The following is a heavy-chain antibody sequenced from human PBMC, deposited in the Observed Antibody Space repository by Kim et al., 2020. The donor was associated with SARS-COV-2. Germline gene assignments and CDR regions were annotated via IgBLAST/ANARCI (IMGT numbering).Heavy chain of an antibody. CDR2: ISGSGGST. V-gene: IGHV3-23*01. Sequence: GGSLRLSCAASGFTFSSYAMSWVRQAPGKGLEWVSAISGSGGSTYYADSVKGRFTISRDNSKNTLYLQMNSLRAEDTAVYYCAKDGDGYNNPYYFDYWGQGTLVTVSS. CDR1: GFTFSSYA. D-gene: IGHD4-4*01. CDR3: AKDGDGYNNPYYFDY. J-gene: IGHJ4*02.